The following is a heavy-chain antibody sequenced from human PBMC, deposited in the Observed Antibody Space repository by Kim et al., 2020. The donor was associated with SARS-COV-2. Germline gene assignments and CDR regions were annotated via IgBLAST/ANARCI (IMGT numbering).Heavy chain of an antibody. CDR2: IYHSGST. D-gene: IGHD6-13*01. Sequence: SETLSLTCAVSGGSISSSNWWSWVRQPPGKGLEWIGEIYHSGSTNYNPSLKSRVTISVDKSKNQFSLKLSSVTAADTAVYYCARTIAAAVPNWFDPWGQGTLVTVSS. CDR3: ARTIAAAVPNWFDP. J-gene: IGHJ5*02. V-gene: IGHV4-4*02. CDR1: GGSISSSNW.